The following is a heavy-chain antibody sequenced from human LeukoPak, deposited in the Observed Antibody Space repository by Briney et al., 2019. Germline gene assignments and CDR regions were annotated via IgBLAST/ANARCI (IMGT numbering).Heavy chain of an antibody. Sequence: ASVKVSCTVSGYTLTELSMHWVRQAPGKGLEWMGGFDPEDGETIYAQKFQGRVTMTEDTSTDTAYMELSSLRSEDTAVYYCAVASVATITNDFDYWGQGTLVTVSS. CDR3: AVASVATITNDFDY. CDR2: FDPEDGET. CDR1: GYTLTELS. D-gene: IGHD5-12*01. V-gene: IGHV1-24*01. J-gene: IGHJ4*02.